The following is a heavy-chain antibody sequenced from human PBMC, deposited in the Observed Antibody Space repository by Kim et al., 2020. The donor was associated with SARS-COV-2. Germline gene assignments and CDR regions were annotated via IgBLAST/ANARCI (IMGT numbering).Heavy chain of an antibody. D-gene: IGHD3-22*01. CDR2: ISSSSSYI. V-gene: IGHV3-21*01. J-gene: IGHJ4*02. CDR1: GFTFSSYS. Sequence: GGSLRLSCAASGFTFSSYSMNWVRQAPGKGLEWVSSISSSSSYINYADSVKGRFTISRDNAKNSLYLQMNSLRAEDTAVYYCARVYPRYYDSSGWFLFDYWGQGTLITVSS. CDR3: ARVYPRYYDSSGWFLFDY.